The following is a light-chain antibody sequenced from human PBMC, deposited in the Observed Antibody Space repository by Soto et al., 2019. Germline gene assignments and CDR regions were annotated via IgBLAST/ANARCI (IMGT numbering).Light chain of an antibody. J-gene: IGKJ1*01. CDR1: QSISSW. CDR3: QQYNSYSWT. CDR2: KAS. V-gene: IGKV1-5*03. Sequence: DIQMTQSPSTLSASVGDRVTITCRASQSISSWLAWYQQKPGKAPKLRIYKASSLESGVPSRFSGSGYGKEFTLTISSLQPDDFATYYCQQYNSYSWTFGQGTKV.